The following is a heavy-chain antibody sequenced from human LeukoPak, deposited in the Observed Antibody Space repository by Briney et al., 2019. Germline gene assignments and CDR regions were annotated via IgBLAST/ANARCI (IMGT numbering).Heavy chain of an antibody. J-gene: IGHJ4*02. V-gene: IGHV3-74*01. Sequence: PGGSLRLSCAAYGFTFSTYWMHWVRQVPGKGLVWISRIKSDGSRTRYADSVKGRFTISRDNAKNTMYLQMNSLRAEDTAVYYCARDYCTNGVCFDYWGQGTLVTVSS. CDR3: ARDYCTNGVCFDY. CDR2: IKSDGSRT. CDR1: GFTFSTYW. D-gene: IGHD2-8*01.